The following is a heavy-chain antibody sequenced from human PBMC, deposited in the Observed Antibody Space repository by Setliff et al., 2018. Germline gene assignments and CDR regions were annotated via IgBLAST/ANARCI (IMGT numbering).Heavy chain of an antibody. CDR2: INPNNGDT. D-gene: IGHD6-13*01. J-gene: IGHJ1*01. V-gene: IGHV1-2*06. CDR1: GYTFTGYY. CDR3: ARAGQLDYFQH. Sequence: ASVKVSCKASGYTFTGYYIHWVRQAPGQRLEWMGRINPNNGDTDYVQKFQGRVTMIRDTSISTVYMELSSLRSDDTAVYYCARAGQLDYFQHWGQGTLVTVSS.